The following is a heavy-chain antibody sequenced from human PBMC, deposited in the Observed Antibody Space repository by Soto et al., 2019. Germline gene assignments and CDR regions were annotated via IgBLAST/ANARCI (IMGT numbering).Heavy chain of an antibody. CDR3: ASEWGTYYDILTGYFGNTRFDP. V-gene: IGHV1-69*02. D-gene: IGHD3-9*01. CDR1: GGTFSSYT. Sequence: SVKVSCNASGGTFSSYTISWVRQAPGQGLEWMGRIIPILGIANYAQKFQGRVTITADKSTSTAYMELSSLRSEDTAVYYCASEWGTYYDILTGYFGNTRFDPWGQGTLVNVSS. J-gene: IGHJ5*02. CDR2: IIPILGIA.